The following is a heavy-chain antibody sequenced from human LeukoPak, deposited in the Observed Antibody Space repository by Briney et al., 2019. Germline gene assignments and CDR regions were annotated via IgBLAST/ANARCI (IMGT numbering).Heavy chain of an antibody. V-gene: IGHV3-7*03. CDR3: ARDRGSDVDTAMAH. J-gene: IGHJ4*02. CDR2: IKQDGSEK. CDR1: GFIFSSYW. Sequence: GRSLRLSCATTGFIFSSYWMSWVREAPGKELEWVANIKQDGSEKYVDSVKGRFTISRDNAKNSLYLQMNSLRAEDTALYYCARDRGSDVDTAMAHWGQGTLVTVSS. D-gene: IGHD5-18*01.